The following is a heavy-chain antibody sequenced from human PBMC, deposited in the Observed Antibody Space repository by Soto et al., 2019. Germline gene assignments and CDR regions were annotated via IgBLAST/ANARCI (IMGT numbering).Heavy chain of an antibody. D-gene: IGHD6-13*01. V-gene: IGHV1-69*12. CDR1: GGTFSGYA. Sequence: QVQLVQSGAEVKKPGSSVKVSCKASGGTFSGYAISWVRQAPGQGLEWMGGIIPIFGTANYAQKFQGRVTITADESTSTAYMELSSLRSEDTAVYYCARELGRRVAADQKYDYWGQGTLVTVSS. J-gene: IGHJ4*02. CDR3: ARELGRRVAADQKYDY. CDR2: IIPIFGTA.